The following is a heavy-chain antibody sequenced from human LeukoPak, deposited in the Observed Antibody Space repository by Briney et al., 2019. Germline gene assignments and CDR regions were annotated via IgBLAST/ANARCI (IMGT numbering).Heavy chain of an antibody. D-gene: IGHD2-2*01. Sequence: PGESLRLSCTPSGFIFSTYAMDWVRQAPGKGLEWVSSISSNGEGIYYTDSVKGRFTISRDNSKNTLYLQMTSLRAEDTAVYFCGKILRTATPAAGYWGQGALVTVSS. CDR2: ISSNGEGI. V-gene: IGHV3-23*01. J-gene: IGHJ4*02. CDR1: GFIFSTYA. CDR3: GKILRTATPAAGY.